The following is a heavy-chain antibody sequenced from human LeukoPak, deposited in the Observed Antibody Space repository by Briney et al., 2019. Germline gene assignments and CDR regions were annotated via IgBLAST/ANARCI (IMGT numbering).Heavy chain of an antibody. D-gene: IGHD3-10*01. CDR1: GFTFSSYS. J-gene: IGHJ5*02. Sequence: PGGSLRLSCAASGFTFSSYSMNWVRQAPGKGLEWVSYISSSSSTIYYADSVKGRFTISRDNAKNSLYLQMNSLRAEDTAVYYCAREPYYYGSGSHMGNWFDPWGQGTLVIVSS. V-gene: IGHV3-48*01. CDR2: ISSSSSTI. CDR3: AREPYYYGSGSHMGNWFDP.